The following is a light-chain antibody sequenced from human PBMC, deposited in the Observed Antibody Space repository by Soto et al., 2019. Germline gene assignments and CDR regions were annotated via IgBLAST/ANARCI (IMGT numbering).Light chain of an antibody. CDR3: VSYTTSSAPYV. Sequence: QSALTQPASVSGSPGQSITISCTGTTSDVGGYNYVSWYQQHPGKVPKLLIYEVSNRPSGVSNRFSGSKSGNTASLTISGLQAEDESAYYCVSYTTSSAPYVVGTGTKLTV. CDR2: EVS. V-gene: IGLV2-14*01. CDR1: TSDVGGYNY. J-gene: IGLJ1*01.